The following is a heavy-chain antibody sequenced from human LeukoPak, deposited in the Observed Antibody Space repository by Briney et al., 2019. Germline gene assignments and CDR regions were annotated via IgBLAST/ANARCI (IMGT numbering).Heavy chain of an antibody. V-gene: IGHV4-39*01. CDR2: IYYSGST. CDR3: ARQIPDFDY. J-gene: IGHJ4*02. CDR1: GGSISSSSYY. Sequence: SETLSLTCTVSGGSISSSSYYWGWIRQPPGKGPEWIGSIYYSGSTYYNPSLKSRVTISVDTSKNQFSLKLSSVTAADTAVYYCARQIPDFDYWGQGTLVTVSS.